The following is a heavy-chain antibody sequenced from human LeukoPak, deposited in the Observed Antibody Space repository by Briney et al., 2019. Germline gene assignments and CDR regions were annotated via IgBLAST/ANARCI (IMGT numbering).Heavy chain of an antibody. V-gene: IGHV4-59*08. CDR3: ARRGQLPRLNYFDY. J-gene: IGHJ4*02. Sequence: SETLSLTCTVSGGSISSYYWSWIRQPPGKGLEWIGYIYYSGSTNYNPSLKSRVTISVDTSKNQFSLKLSSVTAADTAVYYCARRGQLPRLNYFDYWGQGTLVTVSS. CDR2: IYYSGST. CDR1: GGSISSYY. D-gene: IGHD6-6*01.